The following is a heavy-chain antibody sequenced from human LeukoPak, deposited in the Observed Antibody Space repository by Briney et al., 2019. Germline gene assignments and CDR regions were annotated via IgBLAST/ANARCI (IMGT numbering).Heavy chain of an antibody. V-gene: IGHV3-23*01. CDR3: PKYPLCFGLYYFAY. Sequence: PGGSLRLSCAASGFTFSSYAMSWVRQAPGKGLEWVSAISGSGGSTYYADSVKGRFTVSRDNSKNTLYLQMNSLRAEDTAVYYCPKYPLCFGLYYFAYWGKGTLVTVSS. D-gene: IGHD3-10*01. J-gene: IGHJ4*02. CDR1: GFTFSSYA. CDR2: ISGSGGST.